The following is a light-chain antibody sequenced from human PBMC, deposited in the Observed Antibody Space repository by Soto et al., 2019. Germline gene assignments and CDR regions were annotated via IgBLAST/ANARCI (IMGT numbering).Light chain of an antibody. CDR3: YSYGGSFYV. J-gene: IGLJ1*01. V-gene: IGLV2-11*01. CDR1: SCDVGGYNY. Sequence: QSALTQPHSVSGSPGQSVAISCSGTSCDVGGYNYVSWYQQHPGKAPKLIIFDVNKRPSGVPDRFSGSKSGSTASLTISGLQAEDEADYYCYSYGGSFYVVGTGTKVTVL. CDR2: DVN.